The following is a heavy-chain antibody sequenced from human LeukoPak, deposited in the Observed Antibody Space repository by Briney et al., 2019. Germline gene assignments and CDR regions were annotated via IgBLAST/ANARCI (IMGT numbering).Heavy chain of an antibody. Sequence: NPGGSLRLSCVASGFRFSDYYMSWIRQAPGKGLEWVSYISNSGSTIYYADSVEGRFAISRDNSRNTLYLQMNSLGADDTAVYYCAKLSTISPDYYGSGSYDYWGQGTLVTVSS. V-gene: IGHV3-11*01. CDR1: GFRFSDYY. D-gene: IGHD3-10*01. CDR3: AKLSTISPDYYGSGSYDY. J-gene: IGHJ4*02. CDR2: ISNSGSTI.